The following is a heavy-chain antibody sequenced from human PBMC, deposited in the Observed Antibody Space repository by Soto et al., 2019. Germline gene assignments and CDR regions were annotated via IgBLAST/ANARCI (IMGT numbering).Heavy chain of an antibody. CDR1: GGTFSSYT. J-gene: IGHJ4*02. V-gene: IGHV1-69*02. CDR2: IIPILAIA. CDR3: ASGAFYFDY. Sequence: GASVKVSCKASGGTFSSYTINWVRQAPGQGLEWMGRIIPILAIADYAQKFQGRVTITRDTSASTAYMELSSLRSEDTAVYYCASGAFYFDYWGQGTLVTVSS. D-gene: IGHD3-10*01.